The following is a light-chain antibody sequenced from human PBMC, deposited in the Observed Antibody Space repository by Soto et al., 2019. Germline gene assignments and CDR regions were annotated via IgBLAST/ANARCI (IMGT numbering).Light chain of an antibody. Sequence: EIVLTQSPGTLSLSPGERATLSCRASQTVGNTYLAWYQQKPGQAPRLLIYDASTSATDIPDRFSGSGAGTDFTLTISRLEPEDVALYYCQQYGTLITFGQGTRLEIK. CDR2: DAS. CDR1: QTVGNTY. J-gene: IGKJ5*01. CDR3: QQYGTLIT. V-gene: IGKV3-20*01.